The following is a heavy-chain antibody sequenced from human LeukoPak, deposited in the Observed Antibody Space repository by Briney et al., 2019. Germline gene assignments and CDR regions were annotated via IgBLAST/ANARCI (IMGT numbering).Heavy chain of an antibody. CDR3: AKEGIGSGYYGYYFDY. CDR2: ISGSGGST. CDR1: GFIFRSYV. V-gene: IGHV3-23*01. D-gene: IGHD3-22*01. J-gene: IGHJ4*02. Sequence: GGSLRLSCAASGFIFRSYVMSWVRQAPGKGLEWVSAISGSGGSTYYADSVKGRFTISRDNSKNTLYLQMNSLRAEDTAVYYCAKEGIGSGYYGYYFDYWGQGTLVTVSS.